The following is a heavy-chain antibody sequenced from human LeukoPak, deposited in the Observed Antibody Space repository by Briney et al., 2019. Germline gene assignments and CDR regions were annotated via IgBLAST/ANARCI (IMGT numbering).Heavy chain of an antibody. CDR3: ARQGSGSSYYYYTLPY. CDR2: INHSGNT. D-gene: IGHD1-26*01. Sequence: SETLSLTCAVYGGSLSGYYWGWIRQPPGKGLEWIGEINHSGNTNYNPSLKSRVTMSVDTSKNHFYLELISVTAADTAVYYCARQGSGSSYYYYTLPYWGQGTLVTVSS. V-gene: IGHV4-34*01. J-gene: IGHJ4*02. CDR1: GGSLSGYY.